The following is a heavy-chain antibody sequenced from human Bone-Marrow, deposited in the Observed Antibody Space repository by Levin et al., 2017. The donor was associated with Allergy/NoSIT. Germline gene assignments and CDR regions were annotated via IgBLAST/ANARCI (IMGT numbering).Heavy chain of an antibody. Sequence: KISCKASGYTFTNYNISWVRQAPGQGPEWMGWVSASNGNTNYAQKVQGRVAMTTDTSTSTAYMELWSLRSDDTAVYYCSRVVTSSASGSFNWGPKHNFFYHYMDVWGKGTTVTVSS. D-gene: IGHD3-10*01. CDR1: GYTFTNYN. CDR2: VSASNGNT. J-gene: IGHJ6*03. V-gene: IGHV1-18*01. CDR3: SRVVTSSASGSFNWGPKHNFFYHYMDV.